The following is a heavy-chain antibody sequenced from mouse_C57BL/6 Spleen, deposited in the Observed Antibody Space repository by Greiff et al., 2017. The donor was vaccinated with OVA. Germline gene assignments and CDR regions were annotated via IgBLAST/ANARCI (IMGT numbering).Heavy chain of an antibody. CDR1: GYTFTSYW. Sequence: QVQLKQPGAELVKPGASVKLSCKASGYTFTSYWMHWVKQRPGQGLEWIGMIHPNSGSTNYNEKFKSKATLTVDKSSSTAYMQLSSLTSEDSAVYYCARWSDSSGFAYWGQGTLVTVSA. CDR3: ARWSDSSGFAY. J-gene: IGHJ3*01. V-gene: IGHV1-64*01. CDR2: IHPNSGST. D-gene: IGHD3-2*02.